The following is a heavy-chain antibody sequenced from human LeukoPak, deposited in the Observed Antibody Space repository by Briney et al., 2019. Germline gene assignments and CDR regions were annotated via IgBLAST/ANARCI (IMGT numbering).Heavy chain of an antibody. CDR1: GFTFSSHA. CDR2: ISYDGSNK. J-gene: IGHJ4*02. V-gene: IGHV3-30-3*01. CDR3: ARRLYSSTWYEIDY. D-gene: IGHD6-13*01. Sequence: GGSLRLSCAASGFTFSSHAMQWVRQAPGKGLEWVAVISYDGSNKYYADSVKGRFTISRDDSKNTVYLQMNSLRAEDTAVYYCARRLYSSTWYEIDYWGQGTLVTVSS.